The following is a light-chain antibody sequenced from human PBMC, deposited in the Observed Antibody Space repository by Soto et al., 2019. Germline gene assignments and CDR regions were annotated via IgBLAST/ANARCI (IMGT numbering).Light chain of an antibody. J-gene: IGKJ1*01. CDR2: KAS. CDR3: KQCNSYPWT. CDR1: KSISSW. Sequence: DIQMTQSPSTLSASVGDRVTITCRASKSISSWLAWYQQKPRKAPKLLIYKASTLESGAPSRFRGSGSETEFPLNIGSLQPDDFAAYYCKQCNSYPWTFSQVTEVEI. V-gene: IGKV1-5*03.